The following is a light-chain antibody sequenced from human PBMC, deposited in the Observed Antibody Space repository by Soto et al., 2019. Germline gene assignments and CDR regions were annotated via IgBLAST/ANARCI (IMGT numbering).Light chain of an antibody. CDR1: QSVNSN. V-gene: IGKV3-15*01. Sequence: EIVMTQSPATLSVSPGERATLSCRASQSVNSNLAWYQQKPGQTPRLLIYGVSTRATDIPARFSGSGSGTEFTLTISSLQSEDCEVYYCQQYSSWPRTFGQGTKVEIK. CDR3: QQYSSWPRT. J-gene: IGKJ1*01. CDR2: GVS.